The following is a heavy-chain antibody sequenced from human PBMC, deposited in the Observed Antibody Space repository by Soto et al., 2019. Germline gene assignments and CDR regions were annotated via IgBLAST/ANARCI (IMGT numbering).Heavy chain of an antibody. V-gene: IGHV3-33*01. CDR3: ASARGYSSSSIDY. CDR2: IWYDGSNK. CDR1: GLTFSSYG. D-gene: IGHD6-6*01. J-gene: IGHJ4*02. Sequence: GGSRRLSCAASGLTFSSYGMHWVRQAPGKGLEWVAVIWYDGSNKYYADSVKGRFTISRDNSKNTLYLQMNSLRAEDTAIYHGASARGYSSSSIDYWGQGTLVTVSS.